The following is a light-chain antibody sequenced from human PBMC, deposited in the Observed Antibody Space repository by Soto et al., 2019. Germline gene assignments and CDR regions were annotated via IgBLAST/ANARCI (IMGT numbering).Light chain of an antibody. J-gene: IGKJ1*01. CDR3: QQSYSSPRT. V-gene: IGKV1-39*01. CDR1: ESISSY. Sequence: DIQMPQSPSSLSASVGDRVTIACRASESISSYLNWYQQKPGKAPKVLIYATSSLQSGVPSRFSGSGSGADFTLTISSLQPEDFAIYYCQQSYSSPRTFGQGTKVDI. CDR2: ATS.